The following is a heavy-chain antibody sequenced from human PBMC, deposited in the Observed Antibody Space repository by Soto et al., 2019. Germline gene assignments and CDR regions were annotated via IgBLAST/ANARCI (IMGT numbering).Heavy chain of an antibody. CDR1: GDSIGSYY. V-gene: IGHV4-59*01. D-gene: IGHD6-13*01. J-gene: IGHJ4*02. Sequence: ASETLSLTCSVSGDSIGSYYWSWFRQPPGKGLEWIGYISNSGSTKYNPSLKSRVTMSMDTSKNQFSLRMTSVTAADTAFYYCTRGGSGYSSTWAAYWGQGILVTVSS. CDR3: TRGGSGYSSTWAAY. CDR2: ISNSGST.